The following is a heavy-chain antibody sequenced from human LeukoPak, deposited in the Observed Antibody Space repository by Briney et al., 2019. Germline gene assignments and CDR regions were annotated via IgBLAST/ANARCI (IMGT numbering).Heavy chain of an antibody. J-gene: IGHJ4*02. D-gene: IGHD6-13*01. V-gene: IGHV1-46*03. Sequence: ASVKVSCKASGYTFTSYYIHWVRQAPGQGLEWMGIINPSGGSTSYAQKFQGRVTMTRDTSTSTVYMELSSLRSEDTAVYYCVSSSWSPRPLDYWGQGTLVTVSS. CDR1: GYTFTSYY. CDR3: VSSSWSPRPLDY. CDR2: INPSGGST.